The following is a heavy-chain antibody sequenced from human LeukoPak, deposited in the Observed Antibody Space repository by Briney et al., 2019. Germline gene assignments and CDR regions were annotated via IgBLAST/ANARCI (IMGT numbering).Heavy chain of an antibody. V-gene: IGHV4-39*01. CDR1: GGSISSSSYY. Sequence: PSETLSLTCTDSGGSISSSSYYWGWIRQPPGKGLEWIGSIYYSGSTYYNPSLKSRVTISVDTSKNQFSLKLSSVTAADTDVYYCARHGAYDSSGYYPDWYFDLWGRGTLVTVSS. CDR2: IYYSGST. J-gene: IGHJ2*01. D-gene: IGHD3-22*01. CDR3: ARHGAYDSSGYYPDWYFDL.